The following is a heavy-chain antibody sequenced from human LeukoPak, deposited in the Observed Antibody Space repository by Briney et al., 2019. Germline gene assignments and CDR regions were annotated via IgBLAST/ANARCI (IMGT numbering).Heavy chain of an antibody. CDR2: INPSDSYT. CDR1: GYSFTYYW. V-gene: IGHV5-10-1*01. J-gene: IGHJ5*02. CDR3: ARGNWGSWFDP. D-gene: IGHD7-27*01. Sequence: GESLQISCKGSGYSFTYYWIGWVRQMPGKGLEWMGRINPSDSYTNYSPSFQGHVTISVDKSISTAYLQWSSLKASDTAMYYCARGNWGSWFDPWGQGTLVTVSS.